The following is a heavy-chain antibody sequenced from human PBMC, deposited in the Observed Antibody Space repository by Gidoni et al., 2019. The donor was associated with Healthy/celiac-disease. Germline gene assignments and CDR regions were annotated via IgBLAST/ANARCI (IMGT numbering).Heavy chain of an antibody. CDR3: ARGPRVYSSSWYPYFDY. V-gene: IGHV4-34*01. D-gene: IGHD6-13*01. J-gene: IGHJ4*02. CDR2: INHSGST. CDR1: GGSFSGYY. Sequence: QVQLQQWGAGLLKPSETLSLTCAVYGGSFSGYYWSWIRQPPGKGLEWIGEINHSGSTNYNPSLKSRVTISVDTSKNQFSLKLSSVTAADTAVYYCARGPRVYSSSWYPYFDYWGQGTLVTVSS.